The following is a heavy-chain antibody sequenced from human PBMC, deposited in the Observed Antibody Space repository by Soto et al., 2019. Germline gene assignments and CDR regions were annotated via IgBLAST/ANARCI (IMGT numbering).Heavy chain of an antibody. J-gene: IGHJ3*02. CDR1: GGSVSSGDHY. CDR2: ISYSGSP. D-gene: IGHD3-16*02. Sequence: QVQLQESGPGLVKPSETLSLTCTVSGGSVSSGDHYWSWIRQPPGKGLEWIAYISYSGSPDYNPSLKSRVSISLDMSKNQFHLKLSSVTAADKAVYYCARYRSDSLNSFDAFDIWGQGTMVTVSS. CDR3: ARYRSDSLNSFDAFDI. V-gene: IGHV4-61*08.